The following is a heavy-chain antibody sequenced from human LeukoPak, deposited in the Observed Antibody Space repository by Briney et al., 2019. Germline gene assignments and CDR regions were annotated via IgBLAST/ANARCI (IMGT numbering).Heavy chain of an antibody. CDR2: IYYSGST. D-gene: IGHD6-13*01. Sequence: KPSETLSLTCTVSGGSISSYYWSWIRQPPGKGLEWIGYIYYSGSTNYNPSLKSRVTISVDTSKNQFSLKLGSVTAADTAVYYCARSWPIAAAGTHGGWFDPWGQGTLVTVSS. J-gene: IGHJ5*02. CDR1: GGSISSYY. CDR3: ARSWPIAAAGTHGGWFDP. V-gene: IGHV4-59*01.